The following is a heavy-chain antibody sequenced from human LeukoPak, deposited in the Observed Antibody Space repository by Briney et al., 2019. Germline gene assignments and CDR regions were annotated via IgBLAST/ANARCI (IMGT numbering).Heavy chain of an antibody. V-gene: IGHV3-53*01. Sequence: PGVTLRLSCAASGFTDSSNYMIWVRQAPGKGREGVSDLYSGGSKYYADSVKGRFTTSTDDSKTTMYLQMNSMRGEDTAVYYCARGGYYDSSGYWLDAFDIWGQGTMVTVSS. CDR3: ARGGYYDSSGYWLDAFDI. CDR1: GFTDSSNY. D-gene: IGHD3-22*01. CDR2: LYSGGSK. J-gene: IGHJ3*02.